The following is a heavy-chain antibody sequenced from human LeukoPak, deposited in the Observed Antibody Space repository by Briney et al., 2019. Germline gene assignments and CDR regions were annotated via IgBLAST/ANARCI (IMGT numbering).Heavy chain of an antibody. CDR3: ARPLRGHYYYYGMDV. V-gene: IGHV1-18*01. Sequence: ASVKVSCKASAYTFTSYGISWVRQAPGQGLEWMGWISPYNGNTNYAQKLQGRVTMTTDTSTSTAYMELRSLRSDDTAVYYCARPLRGHYYYYGMDVWGQGTTVTVSS. D-gene: IGHD1-26*01. CDR2: ISPYNGNT. CDR1: AYTFTSYG. J-gene: IGHJ6*02.